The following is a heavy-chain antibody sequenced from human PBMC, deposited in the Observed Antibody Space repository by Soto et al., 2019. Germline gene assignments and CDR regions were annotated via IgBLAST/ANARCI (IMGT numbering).Heavy chain of an antibody. CDR3: ARPGTKGYCIGTSCPGAFDI. CDR1: GFTFSSYS. J-gene: IGHJ3*02. D-gene: IGHD2-2*01. V-gene: IGHV3-48*01. CDR2: ISSSSSTI. Sequence: GGSLRLSCAASGFTFSSYSMNWVRQAPGKGLEWVSYISSSSSTIYYADSVKGRFTISRDNAKNSLYLQMNSLRAEDTAVYYCARPGTKGYCIGTSCPGAFDIWGQGTMVTVSS.